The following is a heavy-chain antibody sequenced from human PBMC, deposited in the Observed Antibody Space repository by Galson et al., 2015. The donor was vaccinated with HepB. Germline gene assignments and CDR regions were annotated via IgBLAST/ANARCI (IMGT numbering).Heavy chain of an antibody. D-gene: IGHD6-19*01. J-gene: IGHJ4*02. V-gene: IGHV1-2*06. CDR1: GYTFTDYY. CDR2: INPNSDDT. CDR3: ARARAGYSSGWSSVSY. Sequence: SVKVSCKASGYTFTDYYIHWVRQAPGQGLEWMGRINPNSDDTNYAQKFQGRVTMTRDTSISTAYMELSRLRSDDTAVYYCARARAGYSSGWSSVSYWGQGTLVTVSS.